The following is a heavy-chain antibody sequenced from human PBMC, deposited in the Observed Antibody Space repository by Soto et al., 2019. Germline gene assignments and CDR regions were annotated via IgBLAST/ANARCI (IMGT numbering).Heavy chain of an antibody. Sequence: PGGSLRLSCAASGFTFSSYGMHWVRQAPGKGLEWVAVISYDGSNKYYADSVKGRFTISRDNSKNTLYLQMNSLRAEDTAVYYCAKMRGYCSGGSCYSSDYYYYGMDVWGQGTTVTV. CDR2: ISYDGSNK. CDR3: AKMRGYCSGGSCYSSDYYYYGMDV. V-gene: IGHV3-30*18. CDR1: GFTFSSYG. D-gene: IGHD2-15*01. J-gene: IGHJ6*02.